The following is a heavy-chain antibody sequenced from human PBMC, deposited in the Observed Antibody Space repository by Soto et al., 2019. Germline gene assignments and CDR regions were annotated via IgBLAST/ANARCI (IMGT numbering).Heavy chain of an antibody. CDR1: GFTFRSYW. J-gene: IGHJ4*02. Sequence: EVHLVESGGGLVQPGGSLRLSCATSGFTFRSYWMTWVRQAPGKGLEWVASIKPDGSEDHYVDSVKGRFTISRDNAENSLSLQMNSLKVDDTAVYYCARDPGRRFDYWGPGTLVTVSS. V-gene: IGHV3-7*03. CDR3: ARDPGRRFDY. CDR2: IKPDGSED. D-gene: IGHD1-1*01.